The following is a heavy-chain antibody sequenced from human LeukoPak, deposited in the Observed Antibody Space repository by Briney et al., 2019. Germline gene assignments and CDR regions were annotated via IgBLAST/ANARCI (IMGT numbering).Heavy chain of an antibody. Sequence: SVKVSCKASGGTFSSYAISWVRQAPGQGLEWMGGIIPIFGTANYAQKFQGRVTITADESTSTAYMELSSLRSEDTAVYYCARVRRMGGGYVLNWFDPWGQGTLVTVSS. V-gene: IGHV1-69*13. CDR2: IIPIFGTA. J-gene: IGHJ5*02. D-gene: IGHD5-12*01. CDR1: GGTFSSYA. CDR3: ARVRRMGGGYVLNWFDP.